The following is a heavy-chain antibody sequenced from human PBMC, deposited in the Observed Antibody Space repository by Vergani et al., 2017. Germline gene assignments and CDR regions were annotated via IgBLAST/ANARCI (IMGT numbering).Heavy chain of an antibody. CDR2: INPNSGGT. CDR1: GYTFTGYY. V-gene: IGHV1-2*02. D-gene: IGHD6-6*01. Sequence: QVQLVQSGAEVKKPGASVKVSCKASGYTFTGYYMHWVRQAPGQGLEWMGWINPNSGGTNYAQKFQGRVTMTRDTSISTAYMELSRLRSDDTAVYYCARGSRDPHYHIAALLDYWGQGTLVTVSS. CDR3: ARGSRDPHYHIAALLDY. J-gene: IGHJ4*02.